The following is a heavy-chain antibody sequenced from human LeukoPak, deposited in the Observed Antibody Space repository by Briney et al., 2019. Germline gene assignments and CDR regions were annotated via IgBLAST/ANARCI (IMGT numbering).Heavy chain of an antibody. CDR3: AKDLGYSYDVRSNYYGMDV. CDR1: GFTFRSYA. Sequence: PGGSLRLSCAASGFTFRSYAMSWVRQAPGKGLEWVSVISGNGGTTYYADPVKGRFSISRDNSKNTLYLQMNSLRAEDTAVYYCAKDLGYSYDVRSNYYGMDVWGQGTTVTVSS. D-gene: IGHD5-18*01. CDR2: ISGNGGTT. J-gene: IGHJ6*02. V-gene: IGHV3-23*01.